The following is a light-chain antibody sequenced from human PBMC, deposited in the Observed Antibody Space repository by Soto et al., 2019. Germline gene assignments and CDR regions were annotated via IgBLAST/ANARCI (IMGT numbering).Light chain of an antibody. V-gene: IGKV1-39*01. CDR3: QQLESYPST. CDR2: AAS. Sequence: DIQMTQSPSSLSASVGDRVTIARGASQSINIYLNWYQQKVGRAPKLLIFAASNLQSGVPSRFSGSGSGTDFTLTISSLQPEDFATYYCQQLESYPSTFGGGTKVDIK. CDR1: QSINIY. J-gene: IGKJ4*01.